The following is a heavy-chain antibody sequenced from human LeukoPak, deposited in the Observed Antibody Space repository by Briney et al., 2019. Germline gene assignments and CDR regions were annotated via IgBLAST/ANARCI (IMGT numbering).Heavy chain of an antibody. CDR3: ASPVDTVYYFDY. D-gene: IGHD5-18*01. J-gene: IGHJ4*02. V-gene: IGHV3-30-3*01. CDR2: ISYDGSNK. CDR1: GFTVSNSY. Sequence: PGGSLRLSCAASGFTVSNSYLTWLRQAPGKGLEWVAVISYDGSNKYYADSVKGRFTISRDNSKNTLYLQMNSLGAEDTAVYYCASPVDTVYYFDYWGQGTLVTVSS.